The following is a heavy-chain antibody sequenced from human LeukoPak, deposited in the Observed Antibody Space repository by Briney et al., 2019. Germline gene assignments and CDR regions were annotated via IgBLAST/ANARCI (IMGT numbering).Heavy chain of an antibody. Sequence: SETLSLTCAVYGGSFSGYYWSWIRQPPGKGLEWIGEINHSGSTNYNPSLKSRVTISVDTSKNQFSLKLSSVTAADTAVYYCASGVDQPLLDYWGQGTLVTVSS. CDR3: ASGVDQPLLDY. CDR2: INHSGST. J-gene: IGHJ4*02. V-gene: IGHV4-34*01. CDR1: GGSFSGYY.